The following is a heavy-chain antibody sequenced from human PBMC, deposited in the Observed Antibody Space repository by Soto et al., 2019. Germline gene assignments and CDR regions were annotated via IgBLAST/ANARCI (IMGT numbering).Heavy chain of an antibody. CDR3: ARGVRNCGDTSCYDSMDV. D-gene: IGHD2-2*01. Sequence: SETLSLTCTVSGGSISSGGYYWSWIRQHPGKGLEWIGYIYYSGNTYYNPSLKSRVSISVDTSKNQFSLKLSSVTAADTAVYYCARGVRNCGDTSCYDSMDVWGQGTTVTVSS. J-gene: IGHJ6*02. CDR1: GGSISSGGYY. CDR2: IYYSGNT. V-gene: IGHV4-31*03.